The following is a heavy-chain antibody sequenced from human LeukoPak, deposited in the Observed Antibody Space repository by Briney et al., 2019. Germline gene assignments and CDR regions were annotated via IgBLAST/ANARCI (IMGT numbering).Heavy chain of an antibody. J-gene: IGHJ6*02. D-gene: IGHD2-2*01. V-gene: IGHV1-2*02. CDR1: GYTFTGYY. Sequence: ASVKVSCKASGYTFTGYYMHWVRQAPGQGLEWMGWINPNSGGTNYAQKFQGRVTMTRDTSISTAYMELSRLRSDDTAVYYCARDLSCSSTSCRNYYYYGMDVWGQGTTVTVSS. CDR2: INPNSGGT. CDR3: ARDLSCSSTSCRNYYYYGMDV.